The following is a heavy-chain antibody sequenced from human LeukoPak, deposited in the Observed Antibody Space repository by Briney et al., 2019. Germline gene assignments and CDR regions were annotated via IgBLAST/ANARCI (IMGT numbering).Heavy chain of an antibody. Sequence: ASVKVSCKASGYTFTGYYMHWVRQAPGQGLEWMGWINPNSGGTNYAQKFQGRVTMTRDTSISTAYMELSRLRSDDTAVYYCARGRRPMVRGALNWFDPWGQGTLVTVSS. V-gene: IGHV1-2*02. CDR1: GYTFTGYY. D-gene: IGHD3-10*01. CDR2: INPNSGGT. J-gene: IGHJ5*02. CDR3: ARGRRPMVRGALNWFDP.